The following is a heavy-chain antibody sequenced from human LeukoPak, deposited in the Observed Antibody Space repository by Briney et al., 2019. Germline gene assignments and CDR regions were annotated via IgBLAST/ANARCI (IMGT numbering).Heavy chain of an antibody. CDR3: ARGLSSLPIVVVPEGGAWFDP. D-gene: IGHD3-22*01. CDR2: IYYSGST. V-gene: IGHV4-39*01. J-gene: IGHJ5*02. CDR1: GGSISSSSYY. Sequence: SETLSLTCTVSGGSISSSSYYWGWIRQPPGKGLEWIGSIYYSGSTYYNPSLKSRVTISVDTSKNQFSLKLSSVTAADTAVYYCARGLSSLPIVVVPEGGAWFDPWGQGTLVTVSS.